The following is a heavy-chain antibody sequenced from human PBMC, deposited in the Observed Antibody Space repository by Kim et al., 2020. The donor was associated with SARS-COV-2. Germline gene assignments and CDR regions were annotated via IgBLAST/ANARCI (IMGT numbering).Heavy chain of an antibody. CDR1: GFTFTSYN. CDR3: ARPPFKEAPGAFYWYFDL. Sequence: GGSLRLSCAASGFTFTSYNMNWVRQAPGKGPEWLSYIDPDSSNIYYADSVKGRFTISRDTAKRSLYLQMNSLRDEDTAVYYCARPPFKEAPGAFYWYFDLWGRGTVVTVSS. CDR2: IDPDSSNI. J-gene: IGHJ2*01. V-gene: IGHV3-48*02. D-gene: IGHD3-16*01.